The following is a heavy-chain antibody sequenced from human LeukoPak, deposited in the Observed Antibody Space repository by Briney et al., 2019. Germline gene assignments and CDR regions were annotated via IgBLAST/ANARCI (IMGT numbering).Heavy chain of an antibody. Sequence: GASVKVSCKASGYTFTSYDINWVRQATGQGLEWMGWMNPNSGNTGYAQKFQGRVTITRNTSISTAYMELSSLRSEDTAVYYCATDLGITMVRGVIIGAPDYYYGMDVWGQGTTVTVSS. CDR1: GYTFTSYD. V-gene: IGHV1-8*03. D-gene: IGHD3-10*01. CDR2: MNPNSGNT. J-gene: IGHJ6*02. CDR3: ATDLGITMVRGVIIGAPDYYYGMDV.